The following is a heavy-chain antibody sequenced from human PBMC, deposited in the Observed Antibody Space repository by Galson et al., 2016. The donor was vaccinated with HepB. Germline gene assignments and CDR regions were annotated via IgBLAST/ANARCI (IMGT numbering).Heavy chain of an antibody. V-gene: IGHV3-48*02. Sequence: SLRLSCAPSGFIFTTYAMNWVRKAPGKGLEWISCIDNSGGAISYTDSVRGRFTIPRDNAKNSLYLQRNSLRDEDTAVYYCATGLTTFEHWGQGTLVTVSS. J-gene: IGHJ4*02. CDR1: GFIFTTYA. CDR3: ATGLTTFEH. D-gene: IGHD4-11*01. CDR2: IDNSGGAI.